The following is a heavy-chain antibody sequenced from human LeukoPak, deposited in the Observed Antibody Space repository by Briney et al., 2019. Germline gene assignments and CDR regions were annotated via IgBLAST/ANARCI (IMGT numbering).Heavy chain of an antibody. CDR2: ISSSGSTI. D-gene: IGHD3-10*02. Sequence: GGSLRLSCAASGFTFSSYEMNWVRQVPGKGLEWVSYISSSGSTIYYADSVKGRFTISRDNAKNSLYLQMNSLRAEDTAVYYCAELGITMIGDVWGKGTTVTISS. V-gene: IGHV3-48*03. CDR3: AELGITMIGDV. CDR1: GFTFSSYE. J-gene: IGHJ6*04.